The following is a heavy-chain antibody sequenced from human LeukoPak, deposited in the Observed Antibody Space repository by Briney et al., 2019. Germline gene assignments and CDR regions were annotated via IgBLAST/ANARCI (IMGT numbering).Heavy chain of an antibody. CDR2: IWIDGTT. CDR1: GFTVSTSY. Sequence: GGSLRLSCVVSGFTVSTSYMAWVRQAPGKGLECVSLIWIDGTTHYADSVKGRVTISGDNSKNTLYLQMNSLRPEDTAVYYCATKYGESWGQGTLVTVSS. V-gene: IGHV3-66*02. J-gene: IGHJ5*02. D-gene: IGHD4/OR15-4a*01. CDR3: ATKYGES.